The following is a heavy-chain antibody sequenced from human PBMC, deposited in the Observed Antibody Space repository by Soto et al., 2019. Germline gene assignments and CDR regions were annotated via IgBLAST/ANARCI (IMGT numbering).Heavy chain of an antibody. CDR3: VRDLGYFRFDS. D-gene: IGHD3-22*01. Sequence: EVQLVESGGGLVQPGGSLKLSCTASGFTFSADWMTWVRQTPGKGLEWVGHLKEDGSFKDYVDPFKGRFTISRDNAVNSLFLQMTSLTVDDTAVYYCVRDLGYFRFDSWGQGTLVSVSS. J-gene: IGHJ4*02. CDR1: GFTFSADW. CDR2: LKEDGSFK. V-gene: IGHV3-7*04.